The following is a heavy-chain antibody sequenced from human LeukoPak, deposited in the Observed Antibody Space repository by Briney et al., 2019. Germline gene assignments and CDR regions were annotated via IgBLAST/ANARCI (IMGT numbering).Heavy chain of an antibody. CDR2: VFYSGST. J-gene: IGHJ6*03. V-gene: IGHV4-39*07. CDR3: ARNGYYSMDV. Sequence: SETLSLTRSVSGGSISRSAYHWGWIRQPPGKGLEWIGSVFYSGSTYYKPSLRSRVTISMDTSKNQFSLNLRSVTAADTGMYYCARNGYYSMDVWGKGTTVTVSS. CDR1: GGSISRSAYH.